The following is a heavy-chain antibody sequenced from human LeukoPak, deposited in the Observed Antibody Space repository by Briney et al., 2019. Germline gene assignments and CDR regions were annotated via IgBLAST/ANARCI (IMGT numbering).Heavy chain of an antibody. V-gene: IGHV3-7*04. CDR2: IKEDGSET. CDR1: GFTFSTYS. J-gene: IGHJ4*02. CDR3: ARDLHPRYYLPDY. D-gene: IGHD1-26*01. Sequence: GGSLRLSCAASGFTFSTYSMNWVRQAPGKGLEWVARIKEDGSETYYVDSVKGRFTISRDNAKNSLYLQMNSLRAEDTAVYYCARDLHPRYYLPDYWGQGTLVTVSS.